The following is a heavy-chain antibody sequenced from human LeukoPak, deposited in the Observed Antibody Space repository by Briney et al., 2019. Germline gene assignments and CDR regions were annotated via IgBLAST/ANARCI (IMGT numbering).Heavy chain of an antibody. J-gene: IGHJ5*02. CDR1: GGTFSSYA. Sequence: GASVKVSCKASGGTFSSYAISWVRQAPGQGLEWMGRIIPILGIANYAQKFQGRVTITADKSTSTAYMELSSLRSEDTAAYYCARELGSSGWTYNWFDPWGQGTLVTVSS. V-gene: IGHV1-69*04. CDR2: IIPILGIA. D-gene: IGHD6-19*01. CDR3: ARELGSSGWTYNWFDP.